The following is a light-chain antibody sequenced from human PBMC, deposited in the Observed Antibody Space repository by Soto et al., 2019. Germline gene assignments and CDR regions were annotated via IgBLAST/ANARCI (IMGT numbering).Light chain of an antibody. CDR1: QGISNY. V-gene: IGKV1-9*01. Sequence: DMQLRQSPSFLSASVGDGVTIXXRTSQGISNYLAWYQQTPGKAPKLPMYPASTLQSGAPSRFSGSGSGTEFTLTISSLQPEDFATYYCQQLNSYPPGTFGQGTRL. CDR2: PAS. CDR3: QQLNSYPPGT. J-gene: IGKJ5*01.